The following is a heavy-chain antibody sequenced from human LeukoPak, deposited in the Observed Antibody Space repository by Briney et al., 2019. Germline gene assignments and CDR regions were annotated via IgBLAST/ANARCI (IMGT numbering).Heavy chain of an antibody. CDR2: ISGSGGST. J-gene: IGHJ5*02. Sequence: PGGSLRLSCAASGFTFSSYAMSWVRQAPGKGLEWVSAISGSGGSTYYADSMKGRFTISRDNSKNTLYLQMNSLRAEDTAVYYCAKDRDRHYYGSGTWGQGTLVTVSS. V-gene: IGHV3-23*01. CDR1: GFTFSSYA. CDR3: AKDRDRHYYGSGT. D-gene: IGHD3-10*01.